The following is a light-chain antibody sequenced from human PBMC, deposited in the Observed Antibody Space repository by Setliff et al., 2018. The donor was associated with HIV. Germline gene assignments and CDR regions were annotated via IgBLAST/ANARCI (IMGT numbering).Light chain of an antibody. CDR1: SSNIGSNY. Sequence: QSVLTQPPSVSAAPGQDVTISCSGNSSNIGSNYVSWHKQFPGTAPKLLIYENYKRPSGISDRFSGSKSGASATLGIAGLQTGDEADYYCGTWETTLSLGCVFGSGTKVTVL. V-gene: IGLV1-51*02. J-gene: IGLJ1*01. CDR3: GTWETTLSLGCV. CDR2: ENY.